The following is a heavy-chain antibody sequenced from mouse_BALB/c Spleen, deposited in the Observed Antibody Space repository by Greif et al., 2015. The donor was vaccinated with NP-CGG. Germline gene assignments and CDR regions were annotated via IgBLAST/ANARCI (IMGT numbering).Heavy chain of an antibody. V-gene: IGHV2-9*02. D-gene: IGHD4-1*01. J-gene: IGHJ2*01. CDR3: ASGGGTYYFDY. Sequence: VQLVESGPGLVAPSQSLSITCTVSGFSLTSYGVHWVRQPPKKGLEWLGVIWAGGSTNYNSALMSRLSISKDNSKSQVFLKMNSLQTDDTAMYYCASGGGTYYFDYWGQGTTLTVSS. CDR1: GFSLTSYG. CDR2: IWAGGST.